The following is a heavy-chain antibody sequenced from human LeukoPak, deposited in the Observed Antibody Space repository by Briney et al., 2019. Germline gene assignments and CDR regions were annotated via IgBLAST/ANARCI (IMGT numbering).Heavy chain of an antibody. CDR1: GGSISSYY. J-gene: IGHJ3*02. D-gene: IGHD3-3*01. CDR2: IYTSGST. Sequence: SETLSLTCTVSGGSISSYYWSWIRQPAGKGLEWIGRIYTSGSTNYNPSLKSRVTMSVDTSKNQFSLKLSSVTAADTAVYYCARDEGGRTYYDFWSGYLGAFDIWGQGTMVTVSS. V-gene: IGHV4-4*07. CDR3: ARDEGGRTYYDFWSGYLGAFDI.